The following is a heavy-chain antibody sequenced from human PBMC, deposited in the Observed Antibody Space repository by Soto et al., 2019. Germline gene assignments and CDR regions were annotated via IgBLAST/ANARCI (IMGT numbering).Heavy chain of an antibody. Sequence: QVQLVQSGAEVEKPGASVKVSCKASGYTFTTYDFNWVRQAPGHGLEWMGWMNPDTGNTGYAQKFQGXVTXXRDTSISTAFMALSGLTAEDTAVYYCARALGYSSTSRLDLWGQGTLVTVSS. D-gene: IGHD6-19*01. CDR2: MNPDTGNT. V-gene: IGHV1-8*01. CDR3: ARALGYSSTSRLDL. CDR1: GYTFTTYD. J-gene: IGHJ4*02.